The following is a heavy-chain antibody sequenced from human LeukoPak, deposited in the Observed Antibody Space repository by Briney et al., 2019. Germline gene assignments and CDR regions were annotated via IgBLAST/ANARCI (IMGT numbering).Heavy chain of an antibody. J-gene: IGHJ4*02. V-gene: IGHV4-30-4*01. D-gene: IGHD5-18*01. CDR2: IYYSGST. Sequence: PSQTLSLTCTVSGGSISSGDYYWSWIRQPPGKGLEWIGYIYYSGSTYHNPSLKSRVTISVDTSKNQFSLKLSSVTAADTAVYYCARGGGYSYGTFDYWGQGTLVTVSS. CDR1: GGSISSGDYY. CDR3: ARGGGYSYGTFDY.